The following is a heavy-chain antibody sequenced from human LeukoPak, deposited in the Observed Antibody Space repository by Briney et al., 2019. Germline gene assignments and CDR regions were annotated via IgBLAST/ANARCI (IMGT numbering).Heavy chain of an antibody. J-gene: IGHJ4*02. Sequence: GGSLRLSCAASGFTFSNAWMSWVRQAPGKGLEWVGRIKSKTDGGTTDYAAPVKGRFTISRDDSKNTLYLQMNSLKTEDTAVYYCTTGIGLLLRGVIIIPLYYFDYWGQGTLVTVSS. V-gene: IGHV3-15*01. CDR1: GFTFSNAW. CDR2: IKSKTDGGTT. D-gene: IGHD3-10*01. CDR3: TTGIGLLLRGVIIIPLYYFDY.